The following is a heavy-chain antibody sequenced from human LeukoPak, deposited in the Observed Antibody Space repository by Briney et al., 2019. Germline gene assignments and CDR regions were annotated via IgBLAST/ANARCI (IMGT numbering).Heavy chain of an antibody. CDR1: GGSFSGYY. Sequence: SETLSLTCAVYGGSFSGYYWSWIRQPPGKGLEWIGSIYYSGSTYYNPSLKSRVTISVDTSKNQFSLKLSSVTAADTAVYYCAREARYYYDSSGYHLYDDYWGQGTLVTVSS. CDR2: IYYSGST. CDR3: AREARYYYDSSGYHLYDDY. V-gene: IGHV4-34*01. J-gene: IGHJ4*02. D-gene: IGHD3-22*01.